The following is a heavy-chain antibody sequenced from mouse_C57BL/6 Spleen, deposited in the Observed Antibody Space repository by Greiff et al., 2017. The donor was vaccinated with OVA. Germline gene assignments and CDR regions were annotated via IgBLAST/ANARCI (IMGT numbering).Heavy chain of an antibody. D-gene: IGHD1-1*01. CDR3: ARGVTTVVDYFDY. CDR2: IHPNSGST. V-gene: IGHV1-64*01. J-gene: IGHJ2*01. Sequence: VQLQQPGAELVKPGASVKLSCKASGYTFTSYWMHLVKQRPGQGLEWIGMIHPNSGSTNYNEKFKSKATLTVDKSSSTAYMQLSSLTSEDSAVYYCARGVTTVVDYFDYWGQGTTLTVSS. CDR1: GYTFTSYW.